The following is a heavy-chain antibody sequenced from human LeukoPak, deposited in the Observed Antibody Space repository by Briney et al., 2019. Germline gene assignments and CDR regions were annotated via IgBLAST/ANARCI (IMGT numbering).Heavy chain of an antibody. D-gene: IGHD1-1*01. CDR3: ARTRNDGYFDY. Sequence: PSETLSLTCTVSGGSISGYYWSWIRQPPGKGLEWIAYIYYSGSTNYNPSLESRVSISVDTSKNQFSLKLSSVTAADTAVYYCARTRNDGYFDYWGQGTLVTVSS. V-gene: IGHV4-59*01. CDR2: IYYSGST. J-gene: IGHJ4*02. CDR1: GGSISGYY.